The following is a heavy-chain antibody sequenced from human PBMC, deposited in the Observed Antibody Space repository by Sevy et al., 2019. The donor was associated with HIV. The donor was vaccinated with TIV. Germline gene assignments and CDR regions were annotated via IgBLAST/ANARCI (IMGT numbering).Heavy chain of an antibody. CDR3: ARGLATSRARAFQH. D-gene: IGHD2-2*01. J-gene: IGHJ1*01. CDR1: GGSFSGYY. CDR2: INHSGST. V-gene: IGHV4-34*01. Sequence: SETLSLTCAVYGGSFSGYYWSWIRQPPGKGLEWIGEINHSGSTNYNPSLKSRVTISVDTSKNQFSLKLSSVTAADTAVYYFARGLATSRARAFQHWGQGTLVTVSS.